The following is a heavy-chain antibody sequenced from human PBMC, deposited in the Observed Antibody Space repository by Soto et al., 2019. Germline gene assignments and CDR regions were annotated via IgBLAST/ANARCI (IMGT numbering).Heavy chain of an antibody. CDR1: GFTFGTYS. D-gene: IGHD4-17*01. V-gene: IGHV3-48*04. Sequence: EFQLVESGGALVQPGGSLRLSCAGSGFTFGTYSMNWVRQAAGKGLEWIAYISYDSDTIQYADSVKGRFTVSRDNANNLVFLQMNGLRPEDTAMYYCARDLRGHYGPWGQGTMVTVSS. J-gene: IGHJ3*01. CDR3: ARDLRGHYGP. CDR2: ISYDSDTI.